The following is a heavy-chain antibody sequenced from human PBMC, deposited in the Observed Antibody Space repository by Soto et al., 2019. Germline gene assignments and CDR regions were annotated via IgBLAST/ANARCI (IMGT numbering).Heavy chain of an antibody. J-gene: IGHJ4*02. Sequence: QVQLVQSGAEVKKPGASVKVSCKASGYTFTSYAMHWVRKAPGQRLEWMGWINAGNGNTKYSQKFQVRVTITKDTSATTAYMELSSLRSEDTAVYYCARDLGGWPDYWGQGTLVTVSS. CDR3: ARDLGGWPDY. CDR2: INAGNGNT. V-gene: IGHV1-3*01. D-gene: IGHD2-15*01. CDR1: GYTFTSYA.